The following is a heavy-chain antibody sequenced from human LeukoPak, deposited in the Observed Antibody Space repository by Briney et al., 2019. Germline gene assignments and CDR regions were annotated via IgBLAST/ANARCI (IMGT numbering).Heavy chain of an antibody. CDR3: ARVGEYDSFDY. D-gene: IGHD2/OR15-2a*01. CDR2: IYSGGST. J-gene: IGHJ4*02. Sequence: GGSLRLSCAASGFTVSSNYMSWVRQAPGKGLEWVPVIYSGGSTYYADSVKGRFTISRDNAKNTLYLQMDSLRAEDTAVYYCARVGEYDSFDYWGQGTLVTVSS. CDR1: GFTVSSNY. V-gene: IGHV3-66*01.